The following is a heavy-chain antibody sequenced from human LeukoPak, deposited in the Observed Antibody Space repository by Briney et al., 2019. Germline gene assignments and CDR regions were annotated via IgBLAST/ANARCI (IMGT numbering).Heavy chain of an antibody. CDR2: IYHSGST. CDR1: GGSISSGGYS. D-gene: IGHD3-10*01. J-gene: IGHJ6*02. Sequence: SQTLSLTCAVSGGSISSGGYSWIWIRQPPGKGLEWIGYIYHSGSTYYNPSLKSRVTISVDRSKNQFSLKLSSVTAADTAVYYCARSLHYYGSGRGSPYYGMDVWGQGTTVTVSS. CDR3: ARSLHYYGSGRGSPYYGMDV. V-gene: IGHV4-30-2*01.